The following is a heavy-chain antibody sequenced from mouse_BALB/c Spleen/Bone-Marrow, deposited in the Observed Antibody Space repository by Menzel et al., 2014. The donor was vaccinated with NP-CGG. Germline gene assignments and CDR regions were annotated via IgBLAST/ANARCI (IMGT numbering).Heavy chain of an antibody. D-gene: IGHD1-1*01. CDR2: ISNGGGST. J-gene: IGHJ2*01. V-gene: IGHV5-12-2*01. Sequence: EVQLVESGGGLVQPGGSLKLSCAASGYTFTSYTMSWVRQTPEKRLEWAAYISNGGGSTYYQDTVRGRFTISRDNANNAQYLRMSSLKSEDTTLYYCARRSCATYYFDYWGQGTTLTVSS. CDR3: ARRSCATYYFDY. CDR1: GYTFTSYT.